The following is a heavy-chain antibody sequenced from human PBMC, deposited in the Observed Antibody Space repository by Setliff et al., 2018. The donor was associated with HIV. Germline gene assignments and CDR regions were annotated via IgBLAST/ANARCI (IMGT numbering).Heavy chain of an antibody. CDR3: ASITGSTIDY. CDR2: IYYSGST. J-gene: IGHJ4*02. D-gene: IGHD1-7*01. CDR1: GGSISSSSYY. V-gene: IGHV4-39*01. Sequence: SETLSLTCTVSGGSISSSSYYWGWIRQHPGKGLEWIGSIYYSGSTYYNPSLKSRVTISVDTSKNQFSLKLSSVTAADTAVYYCASITGSTIDYWGQGTLVTVSS.